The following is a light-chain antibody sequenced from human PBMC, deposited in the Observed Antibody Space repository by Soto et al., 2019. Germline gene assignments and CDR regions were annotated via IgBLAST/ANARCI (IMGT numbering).Light chain of an antibody. CDR2: GAS. V-gene: IGKV3-20*01. CDR3: QQYGCSFT. J-gene: IGKJ3*01. CDR1: QSVSSSY. Sequence: EIVLTQSPGTLSLSPGERATLSCRASQSVSSSYLAWYQQKPVQAPRLLIYGASSRATGIPDRFSGSGSGTDFTLTISRLEPEDFAVYYCQQYGCSFTFGPGTKVDIK.